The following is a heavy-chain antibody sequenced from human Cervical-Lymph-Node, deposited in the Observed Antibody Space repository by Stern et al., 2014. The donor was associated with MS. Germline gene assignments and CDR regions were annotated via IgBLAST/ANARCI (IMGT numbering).Heavy chain of an antibody. CDR2: INPKSGVA. D-gene: IGHD2-2*01. V-gene: IGHV1-2*06. CDR3: ARGLVVPSSLADLGY. J-gene: IGHJ4*02. CDR1: GYTFTGYY. Sequence: VQLEESAAEVKKPGASVRVSCTASGYTFTGYYMYWVRQAPGQGLEYMGRINPKSGVANYAPKFQDRVTLTRDTSIGTAYMELTTLTSDDTAVYYCARGLVVPSSLADLGYWGQGTLVTVSS.